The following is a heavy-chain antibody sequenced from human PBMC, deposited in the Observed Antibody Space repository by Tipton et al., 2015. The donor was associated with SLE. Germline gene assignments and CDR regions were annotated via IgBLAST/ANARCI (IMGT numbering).Heavy chain of an antibody. CDR1: GGSFSGYY. CDR3: ARQGPLWYYYYYMDV. V-gene: IGHV4-34*01. Sequence: TLSLTCAVHGGSFSGYYCSWIRQPPGKGLEWIGEINHSGSTNYNPSLKSRVTISVDTSKNQFSLKLSSVTAADTAVYYCARQGPLWYYYYYMDVWGKGTTVTVSS. CDR2: INHSGST. J-gene: IGHJ6*03. D-gene: IGHD3-10*01.